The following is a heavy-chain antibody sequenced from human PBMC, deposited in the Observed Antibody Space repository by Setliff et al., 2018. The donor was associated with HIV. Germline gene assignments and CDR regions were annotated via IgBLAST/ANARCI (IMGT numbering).Heavy chain of an antibody. D-gene: IGHD1-26*01. CDR2: INEDGSEK. J-gene: IGHJ4*02. V-gene: IGHV3-7*01. CDR3: ARGVVGATYNPFDY. CDR1: GFTFSTYW. Sequence: LRLSCAASGFTFSTYWMSWVRQAPGKGPEWVANINEDGSEKFYVDSVKGRFTMSRDNAKNSLYLEMNSLKVEDTAVYYCARGVVGATYNPFDYWGQGTLVTVSS.